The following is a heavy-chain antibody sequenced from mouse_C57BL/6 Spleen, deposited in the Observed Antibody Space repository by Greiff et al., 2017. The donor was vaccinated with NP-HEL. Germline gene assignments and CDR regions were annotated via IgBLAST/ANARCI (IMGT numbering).Heavy chain of an antibody. D-gene: IGHD1-1*01. CDR2: IDPSDSYT. V-gene: IGHV1-59*01. CDR3: ARPNYYGSSYVWYFDV. J-gene: IGHJ1*03. Sequence: QVQLKQPGAELVRPGTSVKLSCKASGYTFTSYWMHWVKQRPGQGLEWIGVIDPSDSYTNYNQKFKGKATLTVDTSSSTAYMQLSSLTSEDSAVYYCARPNYYGSSYVWYFDVWGTGTTVTVSS. CDR1: GYTFTSYW.